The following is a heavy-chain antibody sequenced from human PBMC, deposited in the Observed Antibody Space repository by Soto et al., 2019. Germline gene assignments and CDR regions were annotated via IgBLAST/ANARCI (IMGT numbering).Heavy chain of an antibody. CDR2: IYYSGST. D-gene: IGHD3-9*01. CDR1: GGSISSGGYY. V-gene: IGHV4-31*03. Sequence: PSETLSLTCTVSGGSISSGGYYWSWIRQHPGKGLEWIGYIYYSGSTYYNPSLKSRVTISVDTSKNQFSLYLQMNSLRTEDTAMYYCIKDRDWSFEYWGQGTPVTVSS. CDR3: IKDRDWSFEY. J-gene: IGHJ4*02.